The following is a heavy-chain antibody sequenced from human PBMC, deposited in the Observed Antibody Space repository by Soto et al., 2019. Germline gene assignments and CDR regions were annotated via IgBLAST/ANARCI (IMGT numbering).Heavy chain of an antibody. CDR3: ARGCSGTSCYTAPYYYGMDV. Sequence: QVQLVQSGAEVKKPGSSVKVSCKASGGTFSSYAISWVRQAPGQGLEWMGGIIPIFGTANYEQKFQGRVTITEDESTSTAYMELSSLRSEDTAVYYCARGCSGTSCYTAPYYYGMDVWGQGTTVTVSS. V-gene: IGHV1-69*01. D-gene: IGHD2-2*02. CDR2: IIPIFGTA. CDR1: GGTFSSYA. J-gene: IGHJ6*02.